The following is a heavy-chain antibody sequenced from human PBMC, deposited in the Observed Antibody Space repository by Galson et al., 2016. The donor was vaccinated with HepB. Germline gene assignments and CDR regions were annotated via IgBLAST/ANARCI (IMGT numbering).Heavy chain of an antibody. CDR2: IYHTGTS. CDR3: ARAAIIPGARMVFDP. J-gene: IGHJ5*02. Sequence: SETLSLTCAVSGASVNSSNWWTWVRQAPGRGLEWIGEIYHTGTSNNNPSLMRRYTMSVDTSRNEFSLNLNSVTAADTAVYFCARAAIIPGARMVFDPWGQGILVTVSS. V-gene: IGHV4-4*02. CDR1: GASVNSSNW. D-gene: IGHD2-8*01.